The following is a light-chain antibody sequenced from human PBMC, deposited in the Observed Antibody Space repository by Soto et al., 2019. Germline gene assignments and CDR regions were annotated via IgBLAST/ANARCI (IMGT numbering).Light chain of an antibody. CDR3: QQFSSYPLT. CDR2: DAS. CDR1: QTVRNNY. J-gene: IGKJ4*01. V-gene: IGKV3-20*01. Sequence: VLTPSPGTLSLSPGERATLSCRASQTVRNNYLAWYQQKPGQAPRLLIYDASSRATGIPDRFSGGGSGTDFTLTISRLEPEDFTVYYCQQFSSYPLTFGGGTKVEIK.